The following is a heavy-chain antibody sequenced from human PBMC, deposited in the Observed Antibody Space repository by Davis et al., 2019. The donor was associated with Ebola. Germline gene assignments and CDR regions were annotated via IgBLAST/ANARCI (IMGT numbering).Heavy chain of an antibody. J-gene: IGHJ6*03. CDR3: ARGLPDTAMVSYYYYYYMDV. CDR1: GGSFSGYY. D-gene: IGHD5-18*01. V-gene: IGHV4-34*01. Sequence: PSETLSLTCAVYGGSFSGYYWSWIRQPPGKGLEWIGEINHSGSTNYNPSLKSRVTISVDTSKNQFSLKLSSVTAADTAVYYCARGLPDTAMVSYYYYYYMDVWGKGTTVTVSS. CDR2: INHSGST.